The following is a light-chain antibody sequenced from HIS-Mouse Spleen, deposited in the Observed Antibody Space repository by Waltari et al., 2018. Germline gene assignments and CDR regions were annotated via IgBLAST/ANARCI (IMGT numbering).Light chain of an antibody. J-gene: IGLJ2*01. V-gene: IGLV3-1*01. CDR2: QDS. CDR3: QAWDSSTVV. CDR1: TLGDHY. Sequence: SYELTQPPSVSVSPGQPARLPRVGYTLGDHYACLYQQNPGQSPVLVIYQDSKRPSGIPERLSGSNSGNTATLTISGTQAMDEADYYCQAWDSSTVVFGGGTKLTVL.